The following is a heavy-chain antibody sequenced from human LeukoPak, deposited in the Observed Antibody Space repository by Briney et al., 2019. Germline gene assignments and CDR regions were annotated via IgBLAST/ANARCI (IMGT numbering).Heavy chain of an antibody. J-gene: IGHJ4*02. D-gene: IGHD3-16*02. CDR2: IYTSGSA. CDR1: GGSISSGSYY. CDR3: ARHSIMTTFGGVIAEPYSFDY. V-gene: IGHV4-61*02. Sequence: PSQTLSLTCTVSGGSISSGSYYWSWIRQPPGKGLEWIGRIYTSGSANYNPSLKSRVTISVDTSKNQFSLKLSSVTAADTAVYYCARHSIMTTFGGVIAEPYSFDYWGQGTLVTVSS.